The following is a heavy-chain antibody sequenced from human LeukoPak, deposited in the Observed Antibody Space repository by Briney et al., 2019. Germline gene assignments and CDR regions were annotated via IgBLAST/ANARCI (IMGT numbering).Heavy chain of an antibody. D-gene: IGHD3-22*01. CDR1: GFTFSSYG. V-gene: IGHV3-30*12. CDR2: IQNDGSNE. CDR3: ARDSYYYDSSGYQYDY. J-gene: IGHJ4*02. Sequence: PGGSLRLSCAASGFTFSSYGMHWVRQAPGKGLEWVAYIQNDGSNEQYADSVKGRFSISRDSSKNILYLQMNSLRAEDTAVYYCARDSYYYDSSGYQYDYWGQGTLVTVSS.